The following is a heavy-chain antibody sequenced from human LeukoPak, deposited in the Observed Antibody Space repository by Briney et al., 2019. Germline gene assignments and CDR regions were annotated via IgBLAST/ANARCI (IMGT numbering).Heavy chain of an antibody. V-gene: IGHV4-61*09. J-gene: IGHJ4*02. CDR2: IHTSGST. Sequence: SQTLSLTCTVSGASISSTSYCWGWIRQPAGKGLEWIGHIHTSGSTNYNPSLKSRFTISVDTSKNHFSLTLSSVTAADTAVYYCARAGRGGDGYNCDYWGQGTLVTVSS. D-gene: IGHD5-24*01. CDR1: GASISSTSYC. CDR3: ARAGRGGDGYNCDY.